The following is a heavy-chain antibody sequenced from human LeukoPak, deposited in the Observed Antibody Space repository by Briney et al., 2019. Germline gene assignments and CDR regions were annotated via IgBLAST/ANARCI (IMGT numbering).Heavy chain of an antibody. CDR2: IYYSGST. V-gene: IGHV4-30-4*01. Sequence: KPSETLSLTCTVSGGSISSGDYYWSWIRQPPGKGLEWIGYIYYSGSTYYNPSLKSRVTISVDTSKNQFSLKLSSVTAADTAVYYCARDSGIAAAGDYWGQGTQVTVSS. CDR3: ARDSGIAAAGDY. D-gene: IGHD6-13*01. J-gene: IGHJ4*02. CDR1: GGSISSGDYY.